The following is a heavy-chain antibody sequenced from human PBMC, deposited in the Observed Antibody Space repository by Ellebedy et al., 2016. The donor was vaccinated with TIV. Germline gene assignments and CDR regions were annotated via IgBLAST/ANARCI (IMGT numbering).Heavy chain of an antibody. CDR2: IGTST. J-gene: IGHJ3*02. CDR3: AKDRVNGNGVYDAFDM. Sequence: GESLKISXAASGFTFSSYWMSWVRQAPGKGLEWVSSIGTSTDYADSVKGRFTISRDNSKNTLYLQMNNLRAEDTAIYYCAKDRVNGNGVYDAFDMWGQGTMVTVSS. V-gene: IGHV3-23*01. D-gene: IGHD2-8*01. CDR1: GFTFSSYW.